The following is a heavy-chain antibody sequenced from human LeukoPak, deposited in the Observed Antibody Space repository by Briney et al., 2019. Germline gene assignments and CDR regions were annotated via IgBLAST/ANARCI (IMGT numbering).Heavy chain of an antibody. CDR3: ARGFALDC. CDR1: GDTVSSNSAA. Sequence: QTLSLTCDISGDTVSSNSAAWNWIRQSPSRGLEWLGRTYYRSKWYYDYAVSVKSRITISPDTSKNQFSLQLNSVTADDTAVYYCARGFALDCWGQGTMVTVSS. CDR2: TYYRSKWYY. J-gene: IGHJ3*01. V-gene: IGHV6-1*01.